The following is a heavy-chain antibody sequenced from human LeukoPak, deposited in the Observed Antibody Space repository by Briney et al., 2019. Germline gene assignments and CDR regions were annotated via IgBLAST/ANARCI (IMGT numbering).Heavy chain of an antibody. Sequence: EASVKVSCKASGYTFTSYYMHWVRQAPGQGLEWMGIINPSGGSTSYAQKFQGRVTMTRDASTSTAYMELSSLRSEDTAVYYCARDPYSSGWYGYYFDYWGQGTLVTVSS. V-gene: IGHV1-46*01. J-gene: IGHJ4*02. D-gene: IGHD6-19*01. CDR2: INPSGGST. CDR1: GYTFTSYY. CDR3: ARDPYSSGWYGYYFDY.